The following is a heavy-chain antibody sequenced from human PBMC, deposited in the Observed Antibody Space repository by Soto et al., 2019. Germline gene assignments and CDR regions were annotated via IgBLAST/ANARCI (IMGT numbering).Heavy chain of an antibody. CDR2: ISAYNGNT. CDR3: ARGVVPAAIPYWSYYYYMDV. V-gene: IGHV1-18*01. Sequence: ASVKVSCKASGYTFTSYGISWVRQAPGQGLEWMGWISAYNGNTNYAKKLQGRVTMTTDTSTSTAYMELRSLRSDDTAVYYCARGVVPAAIPYWSYYYYMDVWGKGTTVTVSS. CDR1: GYTFTSYG. D-gene: IGHD2-2*01. J-gene: IGHJ6*03.